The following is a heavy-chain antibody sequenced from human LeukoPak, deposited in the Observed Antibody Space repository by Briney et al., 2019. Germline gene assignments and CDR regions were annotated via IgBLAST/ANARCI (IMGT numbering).Heavy chain of an antibody. CDR1: GFTFSSYW. D-gene: IGHD5-24*01. Sequence: GGSLTLSCAASGFTFSSYWMYWVRQAPGQGLVWVSHINTDGRTTDYADSVKGRFTISRDNSKNTLYLQVNSLRAADTAIYYCAKVQEMDTILPPFHYWGQGTLVTVSS. J-gene: IGHJ4*02. CDR2: INTDGRTT. V-gene: IGHV3-74*01. CDR3: AKVQEMDTILPPFHY.